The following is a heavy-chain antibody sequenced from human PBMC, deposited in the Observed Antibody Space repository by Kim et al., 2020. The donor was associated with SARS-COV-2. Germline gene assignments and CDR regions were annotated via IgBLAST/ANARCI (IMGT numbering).Heavy chain of an antibody. D-gene: IGHD2-2*02. CDR3: ARGGGIVVVPAAIDY. Sequence: SETLSLTCAVYGGSFSGYYWSWIRQPPGKGLEWIGEINHSGSTNYNPSLKSRVTISVDTSKNQFSLKLSSVTAADTAVYYCARGGGIVVVPAAIDYWGKG. CDR2: INHSGST. CDR1: GGSFSGYY. J-gene: IGHJ4*02. V-gene: IGHV4-34*01.